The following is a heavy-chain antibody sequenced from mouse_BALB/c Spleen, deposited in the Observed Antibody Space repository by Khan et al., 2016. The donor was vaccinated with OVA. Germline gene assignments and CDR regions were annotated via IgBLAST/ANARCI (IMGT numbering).Heavy chain of an antibody. Sequence: QVKLKQSGAELVRPGASGELSWKKSGYVCTNYWIHWVKQRSGQGLEWIARIYPGTGSTYSNEKFKGKATLTADKSSSTAYMQLSSLKSEDSAVYFCARGAITSHAMDSWGQGTSVTVSS. D-gene: IGHD1-1*01. CDR1: GYVCTNYW. V-gene: IGHV1-76*01. CDR2: IYPGTGST. CDR3: ARGAITSHAMDS. J-gene: IGHJ4*01.